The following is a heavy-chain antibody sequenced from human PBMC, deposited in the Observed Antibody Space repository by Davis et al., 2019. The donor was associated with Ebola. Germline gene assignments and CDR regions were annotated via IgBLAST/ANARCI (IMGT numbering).Heavy chain of an antibody. V-gene: IGHV5-51*01. CDR2: IYPGDSDT. Sequence: PGGSLRLSCKGSGYSFTSYWIGWVRQMPGKGLEWMGIIYPGDSDTRYSPSFQGQVTISADKSISTAYLQWSSLKASDTAMYYCARGPTDFWSGYYLFPIDYWGQGTLVTVSS. CDR3: ARGPTDFWSGYYLFPIDY. J-gene: IGHJ4*02. CDR1: GYSFTSYW. D-gene: IGHD3-3*01.